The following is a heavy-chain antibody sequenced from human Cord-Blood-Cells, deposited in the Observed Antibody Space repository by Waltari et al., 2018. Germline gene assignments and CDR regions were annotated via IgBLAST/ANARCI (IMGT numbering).Heavy chain of an antibody. J-gene: IGHJ4*02. V-gene: IGHV1-2*02. CDR3: ARNSSSTYDY. D-gene: IGHD6-6*01. CDR2: INPNSGGT. Sequence: QVQLVQSGAEVKKPGASVKVSCKASGYTFAGYYMHWVRQAPGQGREWMGWINPNSGGTNYAQKLQGRVTMTRDTSISTAYMELSRLRSDDTAVYYCARNSSSTYDYWGQGTLVTVSS. CDR1: GYTFAGYY.